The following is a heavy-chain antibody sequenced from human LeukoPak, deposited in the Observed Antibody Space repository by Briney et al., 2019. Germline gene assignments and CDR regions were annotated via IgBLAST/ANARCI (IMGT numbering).Heavy chain of an antibody. CDR1: GFTFSSYG. V-gene: IGHV3-30*02. Sequence: GGSLRLSCAASGFTFSSYGMHWARQAPGKRLDWVAFIRYDGSNKYYADSVKGRFTISRDNSKNTLYLQMNSLRAEDTAVYYCAKEYYYDSSGHGWYFQHWGQGTLVTVSS. CDR3: AKEYYYDSSGHGWYFQH. D-gene: IGHD3-22*01. CDR2: IRYDGSNK. J-gene: IGHJ1*01.